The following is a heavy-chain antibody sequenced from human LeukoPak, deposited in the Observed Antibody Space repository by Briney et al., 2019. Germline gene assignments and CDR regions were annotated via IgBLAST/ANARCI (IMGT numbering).Heavy chain of an antibody. Sequence: PSESLSLTCTVSEDSIGRYSWSWIRQPPGKGLEWIGYISYSGSTNYNPSLKSRVTISVGTSKNQFSLKLSSVTAADTAMYYCVRHKSGYGRFDYWGQGTLVTVSS. D-gene: IGHD3-22*01. CDR3: VRHKSGYGRFDY. CDR2: ISYSGST. J-gene: IGHJ4*02. V-gene: IGHV4-59*08. CDR1: EDSIGRYS.